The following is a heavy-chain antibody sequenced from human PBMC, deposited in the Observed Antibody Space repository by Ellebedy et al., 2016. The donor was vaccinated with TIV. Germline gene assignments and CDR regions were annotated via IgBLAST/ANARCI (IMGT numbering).Heavy chain of an antibody. J-gene: IGHJ2*01. CDR2: INEDGTKK. CDR3: ARAIYGASYL. V-gene: IGHV3-7*01. Sequence: GEFLKISCTASGFTLTNNWMTWVRQAPGKGLEWVANINEDGTKKHYVDSVKGRFTISRDNAGNSLYLQMNSLGAEDTAVYYCARAIYGASYLWGRGTLVTVSS. CDR1: GFTLTNNW. D-gene: IGHD4-17*01.